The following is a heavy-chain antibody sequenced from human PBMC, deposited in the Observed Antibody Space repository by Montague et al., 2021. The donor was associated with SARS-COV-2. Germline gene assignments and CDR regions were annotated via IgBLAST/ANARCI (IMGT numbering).Heavy chain of an antibody. D-gene: IGHD1-14*01. V-gene: IGHV4-59*02. CDR2: FYSVGST. J-gene: IGHJ3*02. CDR1: GASVSSSD. CDR3: ERETMTADAFDI. Sequence: SETLSLTCTVSGASVSSSDWGWIRQSPGKGLEWIGYFYSVGSTDYNPSLKSRVTISRDTSKNQFSLKVRSVTAAGTAIYYCERETMTADAFDIWGQGTMVTVSS.